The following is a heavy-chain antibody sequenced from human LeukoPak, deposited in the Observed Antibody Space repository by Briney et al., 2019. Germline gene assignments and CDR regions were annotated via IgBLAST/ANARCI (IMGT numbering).Heavy chain of an antibody. J-gene: IGHJ5*02. CDR3: ARGAGPSYCGGDCLAFDP. CDR2: INPSGGST. V-gene: IGHV1-46*01. CDR1: GYTFTSYY. Sequence: ASVKVSCKASGYTFTSYYMHWVRQAPGQGLEWMGIINPSGGSTSYAQKFQGRVTMTRDMSTSTVYMELSSLRSEDTAVYYCARGAGPSYCGGDCLAFDPWGQGTLVTVSS. D-gene: IGHD2-21*02.